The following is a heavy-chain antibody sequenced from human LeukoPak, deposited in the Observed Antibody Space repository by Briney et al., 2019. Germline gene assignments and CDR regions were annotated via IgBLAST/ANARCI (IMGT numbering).Heavy chain of an antibody. CDR2: IYYSGST. CDR3: ARRYGSGSSFDY. CDR1: GGSISSSSYY. J-gene: IGHJ4*02. V-gene: IGHV4-39*01. Sequence: SETLSLTCTVSGGSISSSSYYWGWIRQPPGKGLEWIGSIYYSGSTYYNPSLKSRVTISVDTSKNQFSRKLSSVTAADTAVYYCARRYGSGSSFDYWGQGTLVTVSS. D-gene: IGHD3-10*01.